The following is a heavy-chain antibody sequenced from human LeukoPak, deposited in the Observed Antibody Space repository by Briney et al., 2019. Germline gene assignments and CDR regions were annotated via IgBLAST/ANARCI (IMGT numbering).Heavy chain of an antibody. CDR3: VSSSPRYCTGGTCYSSRGFDY. D-gene: IGHD2-15*01. J-gene: IGHJ4*02. V-gene: IGHV4-59*01. CDR2: IYYRGTT. Sequence: PSETLSLTCTVSGDSISTYYWSWIRQSPGKGLEWIAYIYYRGTTNYNPSLKSRVTISADTSKTQFSPILSSVTAAGTAVYYCVSSSPRYCTGGTCYSSRGFDYWGQGALVTVSS. CDR1: GDSISTYY.